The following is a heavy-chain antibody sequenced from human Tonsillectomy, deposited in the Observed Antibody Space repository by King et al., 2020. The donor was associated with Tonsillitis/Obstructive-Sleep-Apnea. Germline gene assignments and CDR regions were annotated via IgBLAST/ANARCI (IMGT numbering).Heavy chain of an antibody. CDR3: AGGPAGADYYYMDV. CDR1: GFTFTSYA. J-gene: IGHJ6*03. D-gene: IGHD7-27*01. Sequence: VQLVESGGGSVQPGGSLRLSSAASGFTFTSYAMTWVRQAPGKGLEWVSSISDNGAGTHYADSVKGRFTISRDNSKNTLYLQMNSLRVDDTAVYYCAGGPAGADYYYMDVWGKGTTVTVSS. V-gene: IGHV3-23*04. CDR2: ISDNGAGT.